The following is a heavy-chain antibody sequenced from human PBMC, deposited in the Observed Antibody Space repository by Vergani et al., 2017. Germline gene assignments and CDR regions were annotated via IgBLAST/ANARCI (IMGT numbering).Heavy chain of an antibody. CDR3: ARRRYRDVDY. Sequence: EVQLLESGGGLVQPGGSLRLSCEASGFSFPGYAMSWVRQAPGKGLEWVSYISSSGSTIYYADSVKGRFTISRDNAKNSLYLQMNSLRAEDTAVYYCARRRYRDVDYWGQGTLVTVSS. V-gene: IGHV3-48*04. J-gene: IGHJ4*02. CDR1: GFSFPGYA. CDR2: ISSSGSTI. D-gene: IGHD3-9*01.